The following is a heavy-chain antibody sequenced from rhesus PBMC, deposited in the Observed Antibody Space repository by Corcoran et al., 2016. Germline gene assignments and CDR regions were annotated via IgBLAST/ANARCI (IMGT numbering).Heavy chain of an antibody. J-gene: IGHJ4*01. Sequence: QVQLQESGPGLVKPSETLSLTCAVSGGSFSSYWWSWIRQPPGKGLEWIEEINGNSGSTNYNPPLKSRVTISKYASKNQFSLKLSAVTAADTAVYYCATLLVSGYYTGFYYFDYWGQGVLVTVSS. CDR2: INGNSGST. V-gene: IGHV4-80*01. D-gene: IGHD3-28*01. CDR1: GGSFSSYW. CDR3: ATLLVSGYYTGFYYFDY.